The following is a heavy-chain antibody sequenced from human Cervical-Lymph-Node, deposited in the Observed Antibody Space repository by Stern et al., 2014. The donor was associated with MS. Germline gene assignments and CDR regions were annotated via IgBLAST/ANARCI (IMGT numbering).Heavy chain of an antibody. CDR1: GFSLSTSGVG. CDR3: ATHAPGVVPAALDY. J-gene: IGHJ4*02. D-gene: IGHD2-2*01. V-gene: IGHV2-5*02. Sequence: VTLKESGPTLVKPTKTLTLTCTFSGFSLSTSGVGVGWIRQPQGKAREWLPFIYCDDSKRYSPSLKNRLTITKDTSKNQVVLTMNNMDPVDTATFYCATHAPGVVPAALDYWGQGTLVTVS. CDR2: IYCDDSK.